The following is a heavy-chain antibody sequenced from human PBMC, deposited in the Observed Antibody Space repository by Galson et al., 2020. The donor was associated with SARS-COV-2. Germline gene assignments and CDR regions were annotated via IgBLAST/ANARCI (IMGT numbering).Heavy chain of an antibody. D-gene: IGHD6-19*01. J-gene: IGHJ4*02. Sequence: QAGGSLRLSCAVSGFIFRNHGMHWVRQAPGKGLEWVAVMSYDGSNKYYVDSVKGRFSISRDNSKDTLFLQMNSLGTDDTAVYYCVRDRSIAVAETPTYYFDYWGQGTLVTVSS. CDR1: GFIFRNHG. CDR3: VRDRSIAVAETPTYYFDY. V-gene: IGHV3-30*03. CDR2: MSYDGSNK.